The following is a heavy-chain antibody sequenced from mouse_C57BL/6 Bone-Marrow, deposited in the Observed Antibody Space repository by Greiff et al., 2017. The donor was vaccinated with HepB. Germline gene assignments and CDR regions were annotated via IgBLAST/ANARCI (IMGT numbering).Heavy chain of an antibody. CDR2: INPGSGGT. Sequence: VQLQQSGAELVRPGTSVKVSCKASGYAFTNYLIEWVKQRPGQGLEWIGVINPGSGGTNYNEKFKDKATLTADKSSSTAYMQLSSLTSEDSAVYFCARAEAYWGQGTLVTVSA. V-gene: IGHV1-54*01. CDR1: GYAFTNYL. CDR3: ARAEAY. J-gene: IGHJ3*01.